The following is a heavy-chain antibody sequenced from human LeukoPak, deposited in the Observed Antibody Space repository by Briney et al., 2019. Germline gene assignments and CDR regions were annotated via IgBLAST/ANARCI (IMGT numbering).Heavy chain of an antibody. Sequence: SETLSLTCAVSGGSFSGYYWSWIRQPPGKGLEWIGEINHSGSTNYNPSLKSRVTISVDTSKNQFSLKLSSVTAADTAVYYCARTRPYYYGSGSSDYWGQGTLVTVSS. CDR2: INHSGST. D-gene: IGHD3-10*01. CDR1: GGSFSGYY. V-gene: IGHV4-34*01. J-gene: IGHJ4*02. CDR3: ARTRPYYYGSGSSDY.